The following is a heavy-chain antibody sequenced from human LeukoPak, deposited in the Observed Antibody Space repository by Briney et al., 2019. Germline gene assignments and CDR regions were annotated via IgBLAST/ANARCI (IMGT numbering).Heavy chain of an antibody. CDR2: IYYSGST. CDR3: ARVARNWNDVGGWFDP. D-gene: IGHD1-1*01. CDR1: GGSISSYH. J-gene: IGHJ5*02. V-gene: IGHV4-59*01. Sequence: PSETLSLTCTVSGGSISSYHWSWIRQPPGKGLEWIGYIYYSGSTNYNPSLKSRVTISVDTSKNQFSLKLSSVTAADTAVYYCARVARNWNDVGGWFDPWGQGTLVTVSS.